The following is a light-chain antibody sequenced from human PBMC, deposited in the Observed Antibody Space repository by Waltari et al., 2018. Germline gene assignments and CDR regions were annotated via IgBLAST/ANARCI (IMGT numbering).Light chain of an antibody. J-gene: IGKJ1*01. CDR3: QQCNNSPPT. Sequence: EIVLTQSPATLSLSPGEGATLSCRASQSVSSQLVWYQQKPGQAPRLLIYDASNRATGIPARFIGSWSGTDFTLTISSLEPEDFAVYYCQQCNNSPPTFGQGTKVEIK. CDR1: QSVSSQ. V-gene: IGKV3-11*01. CDR2: DAS.